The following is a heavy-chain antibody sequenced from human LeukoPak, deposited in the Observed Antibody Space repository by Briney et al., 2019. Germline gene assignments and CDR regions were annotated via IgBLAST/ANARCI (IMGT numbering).Heavy chain of an antibody. Sequence: HPGGSLRLSCAVSGFTFSRYAITWVRQAPGKGLEWVSAVSGSGDTTYYADSVKGRFTISRDNSKSTLYLQVNSLRADDTALYYCAKVPTSTSGPFDYWGQGTLVTVSS. CDR1: GFTFSRYA. J-gene: IGHJ4*02. CDR2: VSGSGDTT. V-gene: IGHV3-23*01. CDR3: AKVPTSTSGPFDY. D-gene: IGHD1-26*01.